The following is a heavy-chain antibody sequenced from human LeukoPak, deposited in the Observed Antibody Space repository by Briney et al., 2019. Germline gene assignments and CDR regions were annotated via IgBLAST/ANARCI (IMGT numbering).Heavy chain of an antibody. CDR1: GFTFSNYG. Sequence: GTSLRLSCAASGFTFSNYGMHWVRQAPGKGLEWVAVISCHGNIKYYGDSVKGRFTISRDDSKTTLYLQMNSLRPEDTAVYYCAKEAQPRVSASYDSWGQGTLVTVSS. V-gene: IGHV3-30*18. CDR2: ISCHGNIK. J-gene: IGHJ4*02. CDR3: AKEAQPRVSASYDS. D-gene: IGHD3-10*01.